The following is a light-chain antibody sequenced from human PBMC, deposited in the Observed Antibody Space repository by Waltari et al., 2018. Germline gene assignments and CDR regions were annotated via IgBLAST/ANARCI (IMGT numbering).Light chain of an antibody. CDR3: AAWDDSLNGLV. CDR1: SSTIGSET. J-gene: IGLJ2*01. V-gene: IGLV1-44*01. CDR2: SNN. Sequence: QSVLTQPPSASGTPGQRVTISCSGSSSTIGSETVNWYQKRPGTAPKVLILSNNQRPAGVPVGFSGSKSGTSAALAISGLQSEDEADYYCAAWDDSLNGLVFGGGTKLTVL.